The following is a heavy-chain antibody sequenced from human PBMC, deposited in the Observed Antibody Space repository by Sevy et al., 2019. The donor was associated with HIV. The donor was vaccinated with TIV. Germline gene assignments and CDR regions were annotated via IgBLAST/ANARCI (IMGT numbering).Heavy chain of an antibody. CDR3: ASGGYDYVWGSYRYTDD. CDR1: GFTVSSNY. D-gene: IGHD3-16*02. CDR2: IYSGGST. V-gene: IGHV3-53*01. Sequence: GGSLRLSCAASGFTVSSNYMSWVRQAPGKGLEWVSVIYSGGSTYYADSVKGRFTISRDNSKNTLYLQMNSRRAEDTAVYYCASGGYDYVWGSYRYTDDWGQGTLVTVSS. J-gene: IGHJ4*02.